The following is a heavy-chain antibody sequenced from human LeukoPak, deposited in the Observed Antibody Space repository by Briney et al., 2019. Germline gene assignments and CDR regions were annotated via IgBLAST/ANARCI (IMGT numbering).Heavy chain of an antibody. J-gene: IGHJ3*01. V-gene: IGHV5-51*01. CDR3: ARRPDAIDV. CDR2: IYPGDSDT. Sequence: GESLKISCKASGYRFTSYWIGWVRQMPGKGLELMGIIYPGDSDTRYSPSFQGHVTISADKSISTAYLQWSSLKASDTAMYYCARRPDAIDVWGQGTMVTVSS. CDR1: GYRFTSYW.